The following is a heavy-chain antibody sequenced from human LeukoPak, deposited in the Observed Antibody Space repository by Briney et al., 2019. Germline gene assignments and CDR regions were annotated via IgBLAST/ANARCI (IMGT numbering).Heavy chain of an antibody. CDR2: ISASGANT. CDR1: GFTFSSYG. V-gene: IGHV3-23*01. J-gene: IGHJ4*02. D-gene: IGHD3-10*01. CDR3: AKDDGTGTYLGHFDY. Sequence: PGGSLRLSCAASGFTFSSYGMHWVRQAPGKGLEWVSTISASGANTYYADSVKGRFTISRDSSKNTLFLQMNSLRAGDTAIYYCAKDDGTGTYLGHFDYWGQGTLVTVSS.